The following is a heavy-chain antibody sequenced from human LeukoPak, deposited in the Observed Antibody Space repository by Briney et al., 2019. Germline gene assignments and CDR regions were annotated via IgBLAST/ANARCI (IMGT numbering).Heavy chain of an antibody. CDR1: GDTFSSYA. V-gene: IGHV1-69*13. J-gene: IGHJ5*02. D-gene: IGHD5-12*01. Sequence: SVKVSCKASGDTFSSYAISWVRQAPGQGLECMGGIIPIFGTANYAQKFQGRVTITADESTSTAYMELSSLRSEDTAVYYCAGIVATITPRRGWFDPWGQGTLVTVSS. CDR3: AGIVATITPRRGWFDP. CDR2: IIPIFGTA.